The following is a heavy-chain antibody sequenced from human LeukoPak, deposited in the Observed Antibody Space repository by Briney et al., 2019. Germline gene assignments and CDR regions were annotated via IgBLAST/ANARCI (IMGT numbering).Heavy chain of an antibody. CDR2: ISVNGRNR. D-gene: IGHD2-8*02. CDR3: ARVGLVTGLDY. V-gene: IGHV3-64*02. J-gene: IGHJ4*02. Sequence: GGSLRLSCAASGFTFSRYSMHWFRQAPGKGLKFVSAISVNGRNRYYAGSVRGRFAISRDNSKSTLYLQMGSLRAEDMAVYYCARVGLVTGLDYWGQGTLVTVSS. CDR1: GFTFSRYS.